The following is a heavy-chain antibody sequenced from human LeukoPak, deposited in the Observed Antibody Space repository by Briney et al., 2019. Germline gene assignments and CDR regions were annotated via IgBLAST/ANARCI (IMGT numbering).Heavy chain of an antibody. CDR3: AKVGSEYYDILTGYSQEYYYYYMDV. D-gene: IGHD3-9*01. J-gene: IGHJ6*03. V-gene: IGHV3-7*03. CDR1: GFTFSSYW. Sequence: GGSLRLSCAASGFTFSSYWMSWVRQAPGKGLEWVANIKRDGSEKYYVDSVKGRFTISRDNAKNSLYLQMNSLRAEDTAVYYCAKVGSEYYDILTGYSQEYYYYYMDVWGKGTTVTVSS. CDR2: IKRDGSEK.